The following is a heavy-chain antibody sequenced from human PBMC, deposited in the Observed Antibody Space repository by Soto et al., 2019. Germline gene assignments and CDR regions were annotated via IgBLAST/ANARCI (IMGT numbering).Heavy chain of an antibody. CDR3: ASHVEMATIGYYYYYGMDV. V-gene: IGHV3-21*01. CDR2: ISSSSSYI. Sequence: SGGSLRLSCAASGFTFSSYSMNWVRQAPGKGLEWVSSISSSSSYIYYADSVKGRFTISRDNAKNSLYLQMNSLRAEDTAVYYCASHVEMATIGYYYYYGMDVWGQGTTVTVS. D-gene: IGHD5-12*01. CDR1: GFTFSSYS. J-gene: IGHJ6*02.